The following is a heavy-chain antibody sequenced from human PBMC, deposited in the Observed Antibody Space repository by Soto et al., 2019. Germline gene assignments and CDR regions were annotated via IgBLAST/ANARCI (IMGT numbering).Heavy chain of an antibody. Sequence: GESLKISCKGSGYSFTSYWIGWVRQMPGKGLEWMGIIYPGDSDTRYSPSFQGQVTISADKSISTAYLQWSSLKASDTAMYYCARSGQEKHTRGGQLWRKPSDYWGQGTLVTVSS. D-gene: IGHD5-18*01. CDR1: GYSFTSYW. J-gene: IGHJ4*02. CDR2: IYPGDSDT. V-gene: IGHV5-51*01. CDR3: ARSGQEKHTRGGQLWRKPSDY.